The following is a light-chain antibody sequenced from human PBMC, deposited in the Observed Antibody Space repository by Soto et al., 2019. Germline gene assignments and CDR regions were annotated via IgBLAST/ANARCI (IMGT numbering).Light chain of an antibody. CDR2: DAS. CDR3: QQYNSLWT. J-gene: IGKJ1*01. CDR1: QSISSW. V-gene: IGKV1-5*01. Sequence: DIQKTPSPCNLAASVGDRGTITFRASQSISSWLAWYQQKPGKAPKVLIYDASSLESGVPSRFSGSGSGTEFTLTISSLQPDDFATYYCQQYNSLWTFGQGTKVDIK.